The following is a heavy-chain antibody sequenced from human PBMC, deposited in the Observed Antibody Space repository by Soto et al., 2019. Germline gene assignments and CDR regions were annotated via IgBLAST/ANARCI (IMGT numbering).Heavy chain of an antibody. CDR3: ARLEASSGSIPLYYYYGMDV. D-gene: IGHD3-22*01. Sequence: EVQLVESGGGLVKPGGSLRLSCAASGFTFSSYSMNWVRQAPGKGLEWVSSISSSSSYIYYADSVKGRFTISRDNAKNSLYLQMNSLRDEDTAVYYCARLEASSGSIPLYYYYGMDVWGQGTTVTVSS. CDR1: GFTFSSYS. CDR2: ISSSSSYI. V-gene: IGHV3-21*01. J-gene: IGHJ6*02.